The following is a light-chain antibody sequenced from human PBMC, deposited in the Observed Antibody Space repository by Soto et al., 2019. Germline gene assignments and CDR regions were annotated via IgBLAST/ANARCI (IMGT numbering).Light chain of an antibody. Sequence: QSVLTQPASVSGSPGQSITISCTGTSSDAGAYNLVSWYQHLPDKAPKLIISEVTNRPSGVSDRFSGSKSGNTASLTISGLQAEDEADYYCASLTTTNFVFGSGTKVTVL. CDR1: SSDAGAYNL. CDR3: ASLTTTNFV. J-gene: IGLJ1*01. CDR2: EVT. V-gene: IGLV2-14*01.